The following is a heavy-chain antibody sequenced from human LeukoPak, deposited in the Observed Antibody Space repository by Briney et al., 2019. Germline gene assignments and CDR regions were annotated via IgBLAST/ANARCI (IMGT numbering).Heavy chain of an antibody. Sequence: PGGSLRLSCAASGFTFSNAWMSWVRQAPGKGLEWVGRIKSKTDGGTTDYAAPVKGRFTISRDDSKNTLYLQMNSLKTEDTAVYYCTHHLLRYFDWSYFRSDAFDIWGQGTMVTVSS. V-gene: IGHV3-15*01. J-gene: IGHJ3*02. CDR3: THHLLRYFDWSYFRSDAFDI. D-gene: IGHD3-9*01. CDR2: IKSKTDGGTT. CDR1: GFTFSNAW.